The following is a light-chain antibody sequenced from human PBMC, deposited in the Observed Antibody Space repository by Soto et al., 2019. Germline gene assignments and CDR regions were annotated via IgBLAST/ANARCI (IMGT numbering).Light chain of an antibody. Sequence: TQSPATLSLSPGERATLSCRASQSVSSYLAWYQQKPGQAPRLLIYGASSRATGIPDRFSGSGSGTDFTLTISRLEPEDFAVYYCQQYGNSPRWTFGQGTMVDVK. CDR3: QQYGNSPRWT. CDR1: QSVSSY. V-gene: IGKV3-20*01. CDR2: GAS. J-gene: IGKJ1*01.